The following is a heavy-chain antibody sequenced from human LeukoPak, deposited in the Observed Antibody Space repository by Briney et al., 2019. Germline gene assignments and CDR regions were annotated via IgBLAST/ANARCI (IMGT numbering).Heavy chain of an antibody. Sequence: PSETLSLTCTVSGVSISSGGYYWSWIRQHPGKGLEWIGYIYYSGSTYYNPSLKSRVTISVDTSKNQFSLKLSSVTAADTAVYYCARRGSGSSLSFDPWGQGTLVTVSS. J-gene: IGHJ5*02. D-gene: IGHD3-10*01. V-gene: IGHV4-31*03. CDR3: ARRGSGSSLSFDP. CDR2: IYYSGST. CDR1: GVSISSGGYY.